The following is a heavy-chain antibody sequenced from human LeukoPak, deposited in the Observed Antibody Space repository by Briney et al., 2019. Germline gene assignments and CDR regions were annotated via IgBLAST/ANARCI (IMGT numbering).Heavy chain of an antibody. CDR2: IYYSGST. CDR1: GGSISSGDYY. Sequence: PSETLSLTCTVSGGSISSGDYYWSWIRQPPGKGLEWIGYIYYSGSTYYNPSLSSRVTVSLDTSKRQFSLKMSSVTAADTAVYYCARDRDDSSGISDSWGQGTLVTVSS. J-gene: IGHJ4*02. D-gene: IGHD3-22*01. CDR3: ARDRDDSSGISDS. V-gene: IGHV4-30-4*01.